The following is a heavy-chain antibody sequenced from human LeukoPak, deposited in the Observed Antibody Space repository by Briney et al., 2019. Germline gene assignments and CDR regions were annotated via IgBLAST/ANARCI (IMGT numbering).Heavy chain of an antibody. CDR1: GFTFSSYG. CDR3: AKVRFGEASSTSSGMAV. CDR2: ISYDGSNK. V-gene: IGHV3-30*18. J-gene: IGHJ6*04. D-gene: IGHD3-16*01. Sequence: PGRSLRLSCAASGFTFSSYGMHWVRQAPGKGLEWVAVISYDGSNKYYADSVKGRFTISRDNSKNTLYLQMNSLRAEDTAVYYCAKVRFGEASSTSSGMAVWGKGPRVPSPQ.